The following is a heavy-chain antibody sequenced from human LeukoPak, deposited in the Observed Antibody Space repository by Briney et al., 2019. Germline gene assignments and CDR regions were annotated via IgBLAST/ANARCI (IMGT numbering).Heavy chain of an antibody. CDR1: GFTFSSYA. CDR3: AKDLSVVPVLGGEYFDY. CDR2: ISGSGGST. V-gene: IGHV3-23*01. D-gene: IGHD2-2*01. J-gene: IGHJ4*02. Sequence: GGSLRLSCAASGFTFSSYAMSWVRQAPGKGLEWVSAISGSGGSTYYADSVKGRFTISRDNSKNTLYLQMNSLRAEDTAVYYCAKDLSVVPVLGGEYFDYWGQGTLVTVSS.